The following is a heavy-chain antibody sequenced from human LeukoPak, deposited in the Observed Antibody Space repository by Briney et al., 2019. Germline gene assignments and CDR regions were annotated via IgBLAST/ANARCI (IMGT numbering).Heavy chain of an antibody. Sequence: SGPTLVKPTQTLTLTCTFSGFSVSTTRVRVGWIRQPPGKALEWLALIYWDDDKRYSPSLKSRLTITKDTSKNQVVLTMTNMDPVDTATYSCARGLYESSGYYSDHFDYWAQGTLVTVSS. CDR3: ARGLYESSGYYSDHFDY. J-gene: IGHJ4*02. V-gene: IGHV2-5*02. CDR1: GFSVSTTRVR. CDR2: IYWDDDK. D-gene: IGHD3-22*01.